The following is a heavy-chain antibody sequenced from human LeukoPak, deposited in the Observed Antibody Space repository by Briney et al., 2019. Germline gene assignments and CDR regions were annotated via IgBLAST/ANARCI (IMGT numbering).Heavy chain of an antibody. CDR1: GFTFSSYA. V-gene: IGHV3-30*04. Sequence: PGGSLRLSCAASGFTFSSYAMHWVRQAPGKGLEWVAVISYDGSNKYYADSVKGRFTISRDNSKNTLYLQMNSLRAEDTAVYYCAREGILTGYTAFDYWGQGTLVTVSS. D-gene: IGHD3-9*01. CDR3: AREGILTGYTAFDY. CDR2: ISYDGSNK. J-gene: IGHJ4*02.